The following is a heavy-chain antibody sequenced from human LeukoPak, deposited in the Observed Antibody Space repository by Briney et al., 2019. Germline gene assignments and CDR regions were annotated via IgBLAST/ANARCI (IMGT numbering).Heavy chain of an antibody. D-gene: IGHD5-12*01. CDR3: AQGTSILATINN. CDR2: IRYDGNNE. CDR1: GFTFSTYG. V-gene: IGHV3-30*02. J-gene: IGHJ1*01. Sequence: PGGSLRLSCAASGFTFSTYGMHWVRQAPGKGLEWAAFIRYDGNNEYYADSVGGRFTISRDNSKNTLYLQMSSLRSEDTAVYYCAQGTSILATINNWGQGALVTVSS.